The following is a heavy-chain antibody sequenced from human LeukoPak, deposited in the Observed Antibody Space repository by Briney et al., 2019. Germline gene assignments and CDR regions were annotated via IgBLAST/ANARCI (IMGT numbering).Heavy chain of an antibody. D-gene: IGHD3-22*01. CDR3: ARAGYYDSNGYCTFCD. V-gene: IGHV4-30-4*01. Sequence: PSETLSLTCSVSGGSISSGDYYWSWIRQPPGKGLEWIGNIYYSGSTYYNPSLKSRITISVDTSKNQFSLKLSPVTAADTAVYFCARAGYYDSNGYCTFCDWGQGTLVTVSS. CDR1: GGSISSGDYY. CDR2: IYYSGST. J-gene: IGHJ4*02.